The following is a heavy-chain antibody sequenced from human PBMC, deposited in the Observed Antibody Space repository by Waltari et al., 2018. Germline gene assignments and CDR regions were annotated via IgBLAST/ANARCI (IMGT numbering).Heavy chain of an antibody. CDR1: GGSISSSSYY. Sequence: QLQLQESGPGLVKPSETLSLTCTVSGGSISSSSYYWGWIRQPPGKGLEWIGSIYYSGSTYYNPSLKSRVTISVDTSKNQFSLKLSSVTAADTAVYYCARVRPGPMVQGVTQYRDDWGQGTLVTVSS. J-gene: IGHJ4*02. D-gene: IGHD3-10*01. V-gene: IGHV4-39*07. CDR2: IYYSGST. CDR3: ARVRPGPMVQGVTQYRDD.